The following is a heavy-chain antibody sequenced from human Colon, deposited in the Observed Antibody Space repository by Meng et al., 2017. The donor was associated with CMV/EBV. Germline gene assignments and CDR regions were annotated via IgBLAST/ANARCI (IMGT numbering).Heavy chain of an antibody. CDR2: INPYSGDT. J-gene: IGHJ4*02. CDR1: GYTFTGYL. D-gene: IGHD3-3*01. CDR3: GTFGGDFDY. V-gene: IGHV1-2*02. Sequence: QVPLMQSGAEMREPGASVKVSCKASGYTFTGYLIHWVRQAPGQGLEWMGWINPYSGDTIYARKFEVGVTMTRDASITTAYLELSSLKSDDTAVYYCGTFGGDFDYWGQGTLVTVSS.